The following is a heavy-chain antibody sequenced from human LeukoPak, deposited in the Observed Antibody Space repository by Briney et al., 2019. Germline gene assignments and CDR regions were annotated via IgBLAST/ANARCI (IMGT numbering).Heavy chain of an antibody. J-gene: IGHJ4*02. CDR2: ISVYNGNT. CDR3: ARWDRVDIAATNDDY. D-gene: IGHD5-12*01. Sequence: GASVKVSCKASGYTFTTYTISWVRQAPGQGLEWMGWISVYNGNTNTALKFQGRVTMTADRSTSTAYMELRSLTSDDTAVYYCARWDRVDIAATNDDYWDQGTLVTVSS. V-gene: IGHV1-18*04. CDR1: GYTFTTYT.